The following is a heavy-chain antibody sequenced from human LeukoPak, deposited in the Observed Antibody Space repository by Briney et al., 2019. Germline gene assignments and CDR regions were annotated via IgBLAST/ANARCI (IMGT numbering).Heavy chain of an antibody. D-gene: IGHD3-10*01. J-gene: IGHJ4*02. CDR3: ARDSPADYSGTTLSFDY. Sequence: VASVKVSCKASGYTFTDYYMHWVRHAPGQGLEWMGWINPNSGGTNYAQKFQGGVIMNRDTSISTAYMELSRLKSDDTAVYYCARDSPADYSGTTLSFDYWGQGTLVTVSS. CDR1: GYTFTDYY. CDR2: INPNSGGT. V-gene: IGHV1-2*02.